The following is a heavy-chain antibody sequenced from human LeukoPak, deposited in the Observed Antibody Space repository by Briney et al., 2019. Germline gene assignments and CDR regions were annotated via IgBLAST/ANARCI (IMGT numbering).Heavy chain of an antibody. CDR3: ARGLDGYGTFDY. Sequence: PSETLSLTCTVSGGSISSYNWTWIRQPAGKGLEWIGRIYASGTSNYNPSLKSRVTISADKSKNQFSLRLSSVTAADTAVYYCARGLDGYGTFDYWGQGTLVTVSS. CDR2: IYASGTS. D-gene: IGHD5-24*01. V-gene: IGHV4-4*07. J-gene: IGHJ4*02. CDR1: GGSISSYN.